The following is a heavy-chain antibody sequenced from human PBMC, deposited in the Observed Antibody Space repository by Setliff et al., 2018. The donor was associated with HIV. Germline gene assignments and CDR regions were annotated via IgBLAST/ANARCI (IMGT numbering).Heavy chain of an antibody. V-gene: IGHV1-3*01. Sequence: ASVKVSCKASGDTSTTYAIHWVRQAPGQGLEWMGWINAGNGNIRYSQNFQGRVTITRDTSASTAYMELSSLTSEDTAIYYCARYSNDFWSGYYAFDIWGQGTMVTVSS. CDR1: GDTSTTYA. J-gene: IGHJ3*02. D-gene: IGHD3-3*01. CDR2: INAGNGNI. CDR3: ARYSNDFWSGYYAFDI.